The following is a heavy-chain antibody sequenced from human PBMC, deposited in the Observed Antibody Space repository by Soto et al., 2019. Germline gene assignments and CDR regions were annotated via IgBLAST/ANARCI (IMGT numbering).Heavy chain of an antibody. CDR2: INAGNGNT. CDR3: ARAGGKQQLAPNYLDY. D-gene: IGHD6-13*01. J-gene: IGHJ4*02. Sequence: ASVKVSCNASGYTFTSYSMHWVRQAPGQRLEWMGWINAGNGNTKYSQKFQGRVTITRDTSASTAYMELSGLRSEDTAVYYCARAGGKQQLAPNYLDYWGQGTLVTAPQ. V-gene: IGHV1-3*01. CDR1: GYTFTSYS.